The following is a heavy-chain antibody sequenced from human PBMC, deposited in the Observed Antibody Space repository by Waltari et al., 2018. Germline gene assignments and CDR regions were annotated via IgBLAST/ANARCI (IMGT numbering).Heavy chain of an antibody. V-gene: IGHV4-38-2*02. CDR2: IYHRGCT. J-gene: IGHJ4*02. Sequence: QVQLQESGPGLVKPSETLSLTCTVSAYSISSGYYWGWIRQPQGKGLEWIGSIYHRGCTSHNPSLKSRVTISVDASKNRFSLKLTSVTAADTAVYYCASGVSNYWGQGTLVTVSS. D-gene: IGHD3-10*01. CDR3: ASGVSNY. CDR1: AYSISSGYY.